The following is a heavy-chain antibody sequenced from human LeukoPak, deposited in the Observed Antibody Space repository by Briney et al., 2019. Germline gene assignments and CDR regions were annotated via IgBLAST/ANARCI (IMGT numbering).Heavy chain of an antibody. D-gene: IGHD3-3*01. CDR2: IKQDGSEK. J-gene: IGHJ6*02. V-gene: IGHV3-7*01. CDR1: GXTFSSXW. CDR3: ARDFWSGYYVRYYYYGMDV. Sequence: SLRLXXXASGXTFSSXWMSWVREAPGKGLEWVANIKQDGSEKYYVDSVKGRFTISRDNAKNSLYLQMNSLRAEDTAVYYCARDFWSGYYVRYYYYGMDVWGQGTTVTVSS.